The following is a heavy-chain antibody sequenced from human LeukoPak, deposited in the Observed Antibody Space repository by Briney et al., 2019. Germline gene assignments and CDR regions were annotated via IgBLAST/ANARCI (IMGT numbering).Heavy chain of an antibody. Sequence: AGTLRLSCAGSGFTFSSYWMHWVRQAQGKGLVWVSRTNSDGSSTSYADSVKGRFTISRDNAKNTLYLQMNSLRAEDTAVYDCARGNLGLHIWGQGTMVTVSS. CDR3: ARGNLGLHI. J-gene: IGHJ3*02. D-gene: IGHD3/OR15-3a*01. CDR2: TNSDGSST. CDR1: GFTFSSYW. V-gene: IGHV3-74*01.